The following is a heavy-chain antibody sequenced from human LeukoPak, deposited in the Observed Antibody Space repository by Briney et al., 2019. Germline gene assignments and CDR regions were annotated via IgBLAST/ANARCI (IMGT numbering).Heavy chain of an antibody. V-gene: IGHV3-33*06. CDR1: GYTFSSYG. D-gene: IGHD1-26*01. CDR2: IWYDGSNK. J-gene: IGHJ5*02. CDR3: AKGLFTSGSYYPT. Sequence: PGGSLRLSCAASGYTFSSYGMHWVRQAPGKGLEWVAVIWYDGSNKYYADSVKGRFTISRDNSKNTLYLQMNSLRAEDTAVYYCAKGLFTSGSYYPTWGQGTLVTVSS.